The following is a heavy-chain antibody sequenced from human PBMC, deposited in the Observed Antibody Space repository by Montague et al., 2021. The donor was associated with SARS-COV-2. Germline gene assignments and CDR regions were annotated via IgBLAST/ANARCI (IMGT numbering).Heavy chain of an antibody. D-gene: IGHD5-24*01. Sequence: SETLSLTCTVSGDSISSDRYYWSWVRQPPGKGLEWIGYIYYSGHTIFNPYLQSRVTISIDTSKNQFFLKVSSVTAADTAVYYCARHGGDGGSSSSFDVWGQGTMATVSS. CDR3: ARHGGDGGSSSSFDV. CDR1: GDSISSDRYY. J-gene: IGHJ3*01. CDR2: IYYSGHT. V-gene: IGHV4-39*01.